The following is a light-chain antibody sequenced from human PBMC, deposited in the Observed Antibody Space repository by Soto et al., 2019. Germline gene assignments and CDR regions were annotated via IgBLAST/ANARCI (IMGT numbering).Light chain of an antibody. V-gene: IGKV1-5*03. CDR2: KAT. CDR1: QSVQTW. CDR3: QQYNNYFT. J-gene: IGKJ1*01. Sequence: IQLTQSPSPLSASVGGRVTITCRASQSVQTWLAWFQQKPGKAPKLLIYKATTLETGVPSRFSGSGSETEFTLTISDLQPDDLGTYYCQQYNNYFTFGQGTKVDIK.